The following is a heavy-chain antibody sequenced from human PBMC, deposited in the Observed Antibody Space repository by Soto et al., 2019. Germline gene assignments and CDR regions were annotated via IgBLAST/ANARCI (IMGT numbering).Heavy chain of an antibody. D-gene: IGHD3-10*01. V-gene: IGHV3-30*18. J-gene: IGHJ4*02. CDR3: AKDRRYYGSGSYPVD. CDR2: ISYDGSNK. Sequence: QVPLVESGGGVVQPGRSLRLSCAASGFTFSSYGMHWVRQAPGKGLEWVAVISYDGSNKYYADSVKGRFTISRDNSKNTLYLQMNSLRAEDTAVYYCAKDRRYYGSGSYPVDWGQGTLVTVSS. CDR1: GFTFSSYG.